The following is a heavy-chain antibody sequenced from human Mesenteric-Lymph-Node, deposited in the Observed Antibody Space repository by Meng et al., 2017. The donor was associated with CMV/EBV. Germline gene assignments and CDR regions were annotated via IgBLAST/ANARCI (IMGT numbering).Heavy chain of an antibody. CDR2: IRFDGSNE. CDR1: GFTFSNYG. J-gene: IGHJ6*02. V-gene: IGHV3-30*02. D-gene: IGHD1-26*01. Sequence: GGSLRLSCAASGFTFSNYGMHWVRQAPGKGLEWVAFIRFDGSNEYYADSVKGRFTISRDNAKNSLYLQMNSLRAEDTAVYYCARDVTIQIRGHDYYYGMDVWGQGTTVTVSS. CDR3: ARDVTIQIRGHDYYYGMDV.